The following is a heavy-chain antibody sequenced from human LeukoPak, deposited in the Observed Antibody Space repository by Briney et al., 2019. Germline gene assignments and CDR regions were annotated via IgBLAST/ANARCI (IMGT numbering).Heavy chain of an antibody. J-gene: IGHJ3*02. Sequence: PSETLSLTCTVSGGSINGYYWSWIRQPPGKGLEWIGYIYYTGGINYNPSLKSRLTISVDTSKNQFSLKLISVTAADTAVYYCARYSRLLREKNPFDIWGQGTMVTVSS. D-gene: IGHD4-17*01. CDR3: ARYSRLLREKNPFDI. CDR1: GGSINGYY. CDR2: IYYTGGI. V-gene: IGHV4-59*08.